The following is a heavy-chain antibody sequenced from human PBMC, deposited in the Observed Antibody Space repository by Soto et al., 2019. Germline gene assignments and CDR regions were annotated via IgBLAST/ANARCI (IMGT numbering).Heavy chain of an antibody. CDR1: GFTFSNYW. J-gene: IGHJ4*01. Sequence: GGSLKLSCAASGFTFSNYWVHWVRKAPGKGLVWVSNINSDGSRTSYADSVKGRFTISGDNAKNTLYLQMNSLRAEDTAVYYCVREDILLGIDYWGLGTLVTVSS. CDR3: VREDILLGIDY. D-gene: IGHD1-26*01. CDR2: INSDGSRT. V-gene: IGHV3-74*01.